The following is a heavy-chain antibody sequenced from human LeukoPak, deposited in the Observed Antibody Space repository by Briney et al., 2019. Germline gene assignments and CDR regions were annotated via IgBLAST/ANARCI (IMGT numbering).Heavy chain of an antibody. CDR1: GGSFSGYY. CDR3: ATLRDHSSSSPFDY. Sequence: SETLSHTCAVYGGSFSGYYWSWIRQPPGKGLEWIGEINHSGSTYYNPSLKSRVTISVDTSKNQFSLKLSSVTAADTAVYYCATLRDHSSSSPFDYWGQGTLVTVSS. D-gene: IGHD6-6*01. CDR2: INHSGST. J-gene: IGHJ4*02. V-gene: IGHV4-34*01.